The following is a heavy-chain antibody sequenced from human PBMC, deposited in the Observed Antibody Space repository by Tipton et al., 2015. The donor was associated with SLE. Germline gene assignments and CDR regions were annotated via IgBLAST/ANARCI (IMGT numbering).Heavy chain of an antibody. Sequence: TLSLTCTVSGGSLNNHFCSWIRQSAGKGLEWIGRVSPSGGTNYNPSLKRRVTMSVDTSKNQFSLNLSSLTAADTAVYYCVRDKWGEYYPSTGYFWSFDPWGQGTLVTVSS. V-gene: IGHV4-4*07. CDR1: GGSLNNHF. CDR3: VRDKWGEYYPSTGYFWSFDP. J-gene: IGHJ5*02. D-gene: IGHD3-9*01. CDR2: VSPSGGT.